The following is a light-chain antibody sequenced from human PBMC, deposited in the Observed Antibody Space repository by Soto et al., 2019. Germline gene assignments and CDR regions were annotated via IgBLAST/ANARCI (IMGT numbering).Light chain of an antibody. Sequence: QSALTQPPSASGTPGQRVNISCSGSSSHIGSNTVNWYQQLPGTAPKLLIYSNNQRPSGVPDRFSGSKSGTSASLAISGLQSEDEADYYCAAWDDSLNGRYVFGTGTKVTVL. CDR1: SSHIGSNT. V-gene: IGLV1-44*01. J-gene: IGLJ1*01. CDR3: AAWDDSLNGRYV. CDR2: SNN.